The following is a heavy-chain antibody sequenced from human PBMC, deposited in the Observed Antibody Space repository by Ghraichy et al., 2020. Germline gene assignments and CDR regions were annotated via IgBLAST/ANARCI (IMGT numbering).Heavy chain of an antibody. CDR2: ISSNGGDT. J-gene: IGHJ4*02. D-gene: IGHD2-2*01. CDR1: GFDFSIYR. Sequence: GGSLRLSCATSGFDFSIYRMTWVRQSPGRGLEWVADISSNGGDTSYLDSVRGRFSISRDNAKNTLYLQMDSLRAEDTAFYYCGKGGRITSYYWVHWGQGTLVTVSS. CDR3: GKGGRITSYYWVH. V-gene: IGHV3-7*03.